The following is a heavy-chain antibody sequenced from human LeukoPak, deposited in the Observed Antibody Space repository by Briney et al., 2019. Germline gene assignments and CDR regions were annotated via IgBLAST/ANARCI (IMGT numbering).Heavy chain of an antibody. CDR1: GGTFSSYA. J-gene: IGHJ5*02. CDR2: IIPIFGTA. Sequence: SVKVSCKASGGTFSSYAISWVRQAPGQGLEWMGGIIPIFGTANYAQKFQGRVTITADKSTSTAYMELSSLRFEDTAVYYCARENYYGSGSYYTWGQGTLVTVSS. D-gene: IGHD3-10*01. CDR3: ARENYYGSGSYYT. V-gene: IGHV1-69*06.